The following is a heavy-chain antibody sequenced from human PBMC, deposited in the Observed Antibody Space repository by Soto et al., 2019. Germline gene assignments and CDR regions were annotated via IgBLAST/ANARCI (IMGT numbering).Heavy chain of an antibody. D-gene: IGHD3-3*01. J-gene: IGHJ6*02. CDR3: ARIVTTIFEGGMDV. Sequence: SGPTLVNPTQTLTLTCTFSGFSLSTSGMCVSWIRQPPGKALEWLALIDWDDDKYYSTSLKTSLTISKDTSKNQVVLTMTNMDPVDTATYYCARIVTTIFEGGMDVWGQGTTVTVSS. CDR1: GFSLSTSGMC. V-gene: IGHV2-70*01. CDR2: IDWDDDK.